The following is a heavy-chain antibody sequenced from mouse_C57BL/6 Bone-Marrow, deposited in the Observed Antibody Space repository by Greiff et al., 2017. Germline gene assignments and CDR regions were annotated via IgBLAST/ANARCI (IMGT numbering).Heavy chain of an antibody. J-gene: IGHJ3*01. D-gene: IGHD2-12*01. V-gene: IGHV14-4*01. CDR2: IDPENGDT. Sequence: VQLQQSGAELVRPGASVKLSCTASGFNIKDDYMHWVKQRPEQGLEWIGGIDPENGDTEYASKFQGKATITADTSSNTAYLQLSSLTSEDTAVYYCTPCYSWAYWGQGTLVTVSA. CDR3: TPCYSWAY. CDR1: GFNIKDDY.